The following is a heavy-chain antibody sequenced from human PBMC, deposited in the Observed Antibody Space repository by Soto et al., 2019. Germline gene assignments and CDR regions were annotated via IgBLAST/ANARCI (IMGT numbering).Heavy chain of an antibody. CDR1: GFTVSNNH. CDR2: VHGGGST. D-gene: IGHD3-16*01. V-gene: IGHV3-53*01. J-gene: IGHJ4*02. Sequence: VQLVESGGGLIQPGGSLRLSCADSGFTVSNNHMTWVRQAAGKRLELVSFVHGGGSTSYADSVKGRFTISRDNSKNTLYLQMDSLRADDTAIYYCAGRLTTAASLDYWGRGTLVTVSS. CDR3: AGRLTTAASLDY.